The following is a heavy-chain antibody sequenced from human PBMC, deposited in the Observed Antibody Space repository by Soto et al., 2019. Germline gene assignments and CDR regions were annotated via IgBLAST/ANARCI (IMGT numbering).Heavy chain of an antibody. J-gene: IGHJ4*02. V-gene: IGHV3-23*01. Sequence: PGGSLRLSCAASGFTFSSYAMSWVRQAPGKGLEWVSAISGSGGSTYYADSVKGRFTISRDNSKNTLYLQMNSLRAEDTAVYYCAKDSLRRDGYNYPFDYWGQGTLVTVSS. CDR1: GFTFSSYA. CDR3: AKDSLRRDGYNYPFDY. D-gene: IGHD5-12*01. CDR2: ISGSGGST.